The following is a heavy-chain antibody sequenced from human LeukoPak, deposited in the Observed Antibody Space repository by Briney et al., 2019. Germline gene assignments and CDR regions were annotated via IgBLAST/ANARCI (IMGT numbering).Heavy chain of an antibody. V-gene: IGHV1-46*01. CDR3: ARDQLYCSGGSCYSSGSNFQH. CDR1: GYTFTSYY. D-gene: IGHD2-15*01. CDR2: INPSGGST. Sequence: ASVKVSCKASGYTFTSYYMHWVRQAPGQGLGWMGIINPSGGSTSYAQKFQGRVTMTRDTSTSTVYMELSSLRSEDTAVYYCARDQLYCSGGSCYSSGSNFQHWGQGTLVTVSS. J-gene: IGHJ1*01.